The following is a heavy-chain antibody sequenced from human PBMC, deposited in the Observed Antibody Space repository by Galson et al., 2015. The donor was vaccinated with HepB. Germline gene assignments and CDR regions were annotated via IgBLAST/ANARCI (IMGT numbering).Heavy chain of an antibody. Sequence: SVKVFCKASGYTFTSYGISWVRQAPGQGLEWMGWISAYNGNTNYAQKLQGRVTMTTDTSTSTAYMELRSLRSDDTAVYYCARFPVDYYYYYMDVWGKGTTVTVSS. CDR1: GYTFTSYG. CDR3: ARFPVDYYYYYMDV. V-gene: IGHV1-18*01. J-gene: IGHJ6*03. CDR2: ISAYNGNT.